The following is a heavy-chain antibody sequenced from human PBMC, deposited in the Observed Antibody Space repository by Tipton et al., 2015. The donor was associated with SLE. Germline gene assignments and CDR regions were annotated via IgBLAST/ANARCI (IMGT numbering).Heavy chain of an antibody. Sequence: TLSLTCTVSGGSISSGSYYWSWIRQPAGKGLEWIGYIYTSGSTNYNPSLKSRVTISVDTSKNQFSLKLSSVTAADTAVYYCARDRGAAPDYWGQGTLVTVSS. D-gene: IGHD6-6*01. CDR2: IYTSGST. J-gene: IGHJ4*02. CDR3: ARDRGAAPDY. CDR1: GGSISSGSYY. V-gene: IGHV4-61*09.